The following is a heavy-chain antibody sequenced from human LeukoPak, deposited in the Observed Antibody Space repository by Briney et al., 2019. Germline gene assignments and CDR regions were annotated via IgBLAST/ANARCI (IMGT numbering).Heavy chain of an antibody. D-gene: IGHD3-22*01. CDR3: ARDRRRIGNYYDKSGFLDH. J-gene: IGHJ4*02. V-gene: IGHV4-34*01. CDR1: GGPFSGYF. CDR2: INHGGSI. Sequence: SETLSLTCAIYGGPFSGYFWSWIRQPPGKGLEWIGEINHGGSINYNPSLKSRVTISADTSKNQFSLKLTSVTAAYKAVYYCARDRRRIGNYYDKSGFLDHWGQGTLVTVSS.